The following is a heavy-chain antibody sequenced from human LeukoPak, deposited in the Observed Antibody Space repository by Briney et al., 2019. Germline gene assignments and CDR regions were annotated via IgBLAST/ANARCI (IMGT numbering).Heavy chain of an antibody. CDR1: GVSLSTSGVG. Sequence: SGPTLVNPTQTLTLTCSLSGVSLSTSGVGVGWIRQPPGKALEWLALIYWDDDSRYSPSLKSRLLIAKDAPKNQVVLTLTNMDSADKATYYCAHSQVFSYGSFHDAYDIWGLGMLVTVSS. J-gene: IGHJ3*02. CDR2: IYWDDDS. CDR3: AHSQVFSYGSFHDAYDI. D-gene: IGHD5-18*01. V-gene: IGHV2-5*02.